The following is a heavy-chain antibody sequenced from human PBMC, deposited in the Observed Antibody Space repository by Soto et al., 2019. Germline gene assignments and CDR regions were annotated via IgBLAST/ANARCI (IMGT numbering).Heavy chain of an antibody. CDR2: IYWDNDR. CDR3: AHRRGGYNWDDGDFDY. Sequence: QITLKESGPTLVKPTQTLTLTCTFSGFSLSTTGVGVGWIRQPPGEALEYLALIYWDNDRRYNPSLMSRLAVTKDTSKNQVVLTMTNVDPMDTATYYCAHRRGGYNWDDGDFDYWGQGTLVTVSS. D-gene: IGHD1-20*01. J-gene: IGHJ4*02. CDR1: GFSLSTTGVG. V-gene: IGHV2-5*02.